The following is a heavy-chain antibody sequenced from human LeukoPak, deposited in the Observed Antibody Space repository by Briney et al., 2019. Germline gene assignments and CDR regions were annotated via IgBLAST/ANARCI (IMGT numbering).Heavy chain of an antibody. D-gene: IGHD2-21*02. CDR1: GFSFSSYA. J-gene: IGHJ2*01. Sequence: PGGSLRLSCAASGFSFSSYAMSWVRQAPGKGLEWVSVIGGGPGNTYYTDSVKGRFTISRDNSKNTLYLHLNSLRAEDTAVYYCAKGKGPTANWYFDAWGRGTLVTVSS. V-gene: IGHV3-23*01. CDR3: AKGKGPTANWYFDA. CDR2: IGGGPGNT.